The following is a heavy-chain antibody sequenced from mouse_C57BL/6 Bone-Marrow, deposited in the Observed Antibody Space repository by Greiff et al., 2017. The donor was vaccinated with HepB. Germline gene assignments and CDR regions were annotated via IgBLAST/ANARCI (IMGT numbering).Heavy chain of an antibody. CDR3: ARSPGTFAY. CDR1: GYTFTDYY. CDR2: INPYNGGT. J-gene: IGHJ3*01. V-gene: IGHV1-19*01. D-gene: IGHD4-1*01. Sequence: VQLQQSGPVLVKPGASVKMSCKASGYTFTDYYMNWVKQSHGKSLEWIGVINPYNGGTSYNQKFKGKATLTVDKSSSTAYMELNSLTSEDSAVYYCARSPGTFAYWGQGTLVTVSA.